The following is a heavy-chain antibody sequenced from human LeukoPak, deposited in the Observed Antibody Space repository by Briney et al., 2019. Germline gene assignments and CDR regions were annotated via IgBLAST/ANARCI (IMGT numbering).Heavy chain of an antibody. CDR1: GFTFSNYA. J-gene: IGHJ5*02. D-gene: IGHD2-21*01. Sequence: PGGSLRLSCAGSGFTFSNYAMSWVRPAPGKGLRGVSSITGVGASTYYADSVRGRFTISKDNSKNTLYLQMNSLRTEDTAVYYCAKDLLLPPHPPATFDPWGQGTLVTVSS. CDR2: ITGVGAST. V-gene: IGHV3-23*01. CDR3: AKDLLLPPHPPATFDP.